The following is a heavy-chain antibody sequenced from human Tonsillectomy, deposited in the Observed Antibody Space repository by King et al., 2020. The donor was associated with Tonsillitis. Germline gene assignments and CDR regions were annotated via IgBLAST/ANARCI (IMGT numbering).Heavy chain of an antibody. J-gene: IGHJ4*02. CDR3: ATLETSEYVYVFY. CDR1: GGSISNYY. V-gene: IGHV4-59*08. D-gene: IGHD3/OR15-3a*01. CDR2: IYHSGIS. Sequence: QLQESGPGLVKPSETLSLTCTVSGGSISNYYWSWIRQPPGKGLEWMGYIYHSGISNYNPSLKSRVSMSVDTSKNQFSLKLSSVTAADTAVYFCATLETSEYVYVFYWGQGTLVTVSS.